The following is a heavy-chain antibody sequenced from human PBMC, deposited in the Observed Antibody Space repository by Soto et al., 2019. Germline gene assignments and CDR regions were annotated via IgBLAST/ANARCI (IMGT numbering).Heavy chain of an antibody. CDR1: GGTFNTYT. V-gene: IGHV1-69*02. Sequence: QVQVVQSGAEVKKPESSVKVSCKPSGGTFNTYTVNWVRLAPGHGLEWMGRSIPILDMENHAQKFQDRVTITADRSTFPAYMELNSLTSDDTAVYYCAITYCRDNSCPRDFDFWGPGTRVTVSS. J-gene: IGHJ4*02. CDR3: AITYCRDNSCPRDFDF. D-gene: IGHD2-21*01. CDR2: SIPILDME.